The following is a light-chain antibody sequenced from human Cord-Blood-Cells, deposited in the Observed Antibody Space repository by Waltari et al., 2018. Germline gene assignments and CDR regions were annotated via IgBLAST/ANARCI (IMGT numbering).Light chain of an antibody. CDR1: SSDVGSYNL. V-gene: IGLV2-23*01. J-gene: IGLJ1*01. Sequence: QSALTQPASVSGSPGQSITISCTGTSSDVGSYNLVSWYQKHPGKAPKLMIYECSKRPSGVSNRFSGSKSGNTASLTISGLQAEDEADYYCCSYAGSSTYVFGTGTKVTVL. CDR2: ECS. CDR3: CSYAGSSTYV.